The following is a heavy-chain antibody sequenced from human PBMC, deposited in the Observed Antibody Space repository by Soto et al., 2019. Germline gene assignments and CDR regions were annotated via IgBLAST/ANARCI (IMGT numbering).Heavy chain of an antibody. CDR3: ARSPPMTTVTITWFDT. CDR2: IIPIFGTA. CDR1: GCTFSSYA. J-gene: IGHJ5*02. Sequence: ASVKVSCKASGCTFSSYAISWVRQAPGQGLEWMGGIIPIFGTANYAQKFQGRVTITADESTSTAYMELSSLRSEDTAVYYCARSPPMTTVTITWFDTWGQGTLVTASS. V-gene: IGHV1-69*13. D-gene: IGHD4-17*01.